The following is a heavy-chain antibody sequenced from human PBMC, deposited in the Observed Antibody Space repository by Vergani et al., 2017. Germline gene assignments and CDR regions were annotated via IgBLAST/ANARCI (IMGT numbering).Heavy chain of an antibody. D-gene: IGHD2-8*01. CDR3: ARDCTNAGCPDNYGMDV. V-gene: IGHV3-21*06. J-gene: IGHJ6*01. CDR1: GFTFSDFS. Sequence: EVQLVESGGGLVKPGGSLRLSCAASGFTFSDFSMSWVRQAPGKGLEWVAFIGSSGPYINYADSVKGRFIISRDNTNNSLFLQLRSLTSEYAAVYYCARDCTNAGCPDNYGMDVWGQGATVTVSS. CDR2: IGSSGPYI.